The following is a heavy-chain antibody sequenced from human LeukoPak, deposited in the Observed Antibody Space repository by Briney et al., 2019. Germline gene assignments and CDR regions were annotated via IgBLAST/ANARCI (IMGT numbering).Heavy chain of an antibody. D-gene: IGHD3-22*01. Sequence: QSGGSLRLSCAASGFTFTNYAMSWVRQAPGKGLEWVSAISGSGGSTYYADSVKGRFTISRDNSKNTLYLQMNSLRAEDTAVYYCAKDGVNIVVVITRFDYWGQGTLVTVSS. CDR3: AKDGVNIVVVITRFDY. CDR1: GFTFTNYA. V-gene: IGHV3-23*01. CDR2: ISGSGGST. J-gene: IGHJ4*02.